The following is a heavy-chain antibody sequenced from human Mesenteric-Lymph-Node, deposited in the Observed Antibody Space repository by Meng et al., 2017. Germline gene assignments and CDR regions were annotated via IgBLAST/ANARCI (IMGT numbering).Heavy chain of an antibody. Sequence: GGSLRLSCAASGFTFSSYEMNWVRQAPGKGLEWVSYISSSGSTIYYADSVKGLFTISRDNAKNSLYLQMNSLRAEDTAVYYCASHDYGLPFDYWGQGTLVTVSS. J-gene: IGHJ4*02. CDR3: ASHDYGLPFDY. D-gene: IGHD4-17*01. CDR2: ISSSGSTI. V-gene: IGHV3-48*03. CDR1: GFTFSSYE.